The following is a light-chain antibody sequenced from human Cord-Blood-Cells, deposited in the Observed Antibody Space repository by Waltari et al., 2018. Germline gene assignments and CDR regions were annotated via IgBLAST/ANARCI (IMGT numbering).Light chain of an antibody. J-gene: IGLJ1*01. CDR1: SSDVGSYNL. V-gene: IGLV2-23*01. Sequence: QSALPQPASVSGSPGQSITIPCTGTSSDVGSYNLVSWYQQHPGKPPKHMIYEGSKRPSGVSNRFSGSKSGNTASLTISGLQAEDEADYYCCSYAGSSTYVFGTGTKVTVL. CDR2: EGS. CDR3: CSYAGSSTYV.